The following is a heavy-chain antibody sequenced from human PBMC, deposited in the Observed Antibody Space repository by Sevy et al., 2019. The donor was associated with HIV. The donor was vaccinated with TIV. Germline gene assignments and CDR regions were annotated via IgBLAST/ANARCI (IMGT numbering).Heavy chain of an antibody. CDR1: GFAFRSYA. CDR3: ARASGVGSLGFSQYDY. Sequence: GGSLRLSCVASGFAFRSYAMSWVRQAPGKGLEWISTVSGETDTTFYADSVKGRFTISRDNSKNTLYLQMNSLRAEDTAVYYCARASGVGSLGFSQYDYWGQGTLVTVSS. D-gene: IGHD6-13*01. J-gene: IGHJ4*02. V-gene: IGHV3-23*01. CDR2: VSGETDTT.